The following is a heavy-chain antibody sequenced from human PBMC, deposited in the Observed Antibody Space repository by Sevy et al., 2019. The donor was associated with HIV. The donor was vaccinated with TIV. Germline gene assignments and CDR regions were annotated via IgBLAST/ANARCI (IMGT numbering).Heavy chain of an antibody. D-gene: IGHD1-20*01. Sequence: SETLSLTCTVSGGSISSGAYSWYWIRQPPGKGLEWLGNIYYGGSTYYNPSLNSRVTMSIDSSKNQFFLNLSSVTAADTAVYYCARDITGTKNWFDPWGQGTLVTVSS. V-gene: IGHV4-30-2*01. J-gene: IGHJ5*02. CDR3: ARDITGTKNWFDP. CDR1: GGSISSGAYS. CDR2: IYYGGST.